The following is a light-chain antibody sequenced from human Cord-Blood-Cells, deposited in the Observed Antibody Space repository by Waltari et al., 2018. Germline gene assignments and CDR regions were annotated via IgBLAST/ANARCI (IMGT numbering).Light chain of an antibody. CDR1: QGISSN. J-gene: IGKJ2*01. V-gene: IGKV1-9*01. CDR3: QQLNSYPYT. CDR2: AAS. Sequence: DIQLTQSPSFLSASVGDRVTITCPASQGISSNLAWYQQKPGKAPKLLIYAASTVQSGVPPRVSGSGSGTEFTLTLSSLQPEDFATYYCQQLNSYPYTFGQGTKLEIK.